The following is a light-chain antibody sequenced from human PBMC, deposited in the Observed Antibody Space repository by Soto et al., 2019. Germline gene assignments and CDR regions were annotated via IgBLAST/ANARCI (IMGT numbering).Light chain of an antibody. CDR1: SSDIGAYNF. J-gene: IGLJ1*01. Sequence: QSVLTQPASVSGSPGQSITISCTGTSSDIGAYNFVSRYQHHPGRAPKLIIYEVTIRPSGVSNRFSGSKSGNTASLTISGLQAEDGADYYCSSYTTSAPYVFGSGTKVTV. V-gene: IGLV2-14*01. CDR2: EVT. CDR3: SSYTTSAPYV.